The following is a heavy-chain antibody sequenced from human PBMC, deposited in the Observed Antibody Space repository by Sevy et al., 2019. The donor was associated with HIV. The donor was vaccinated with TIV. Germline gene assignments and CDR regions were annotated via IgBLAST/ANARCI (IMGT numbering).Heavy chain of an antibody. CDR1: GYSFTSYW. V-gene: IGHV5-51*01. CDR2: IYPGDSDT. J-gene: IGHJ6*02. D-gene: IGHD1-26*01. CDR3: ARQGLYSGSYALYYYYGMDV. Sequence: GESLKISCKGSGYSFTSYWIGWVRQMPGKGLEWMGIIYPGDSDTRYSPSFQGQVTISADKSISTAYLQWSSLKASDTAMYYCARQGLYSGSYALYYYYGMDVWGQGTTATVSS.